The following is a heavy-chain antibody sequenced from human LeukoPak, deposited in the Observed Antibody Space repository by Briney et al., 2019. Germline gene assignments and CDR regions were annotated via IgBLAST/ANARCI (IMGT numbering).Heavy chain of an antibody. CDR2: ISGSGGST. CDR1: GFTFSSDA. V-gene: IGHV3-23*01. Sequence: GGSLRLSCAASGFTFSSDAMSWVRQAPGKGLEWVSAISGSGGSTYYADSVKGRFTISRDNSKNTLYLQMNSLRAEDTAVYYCARTVFDYYYFDYWGQGTLVTVSS. J-gene: IGHJ4*02. CDR3: ARTVFDYYYFDY. D-gene: IGHD2/OR15-2a*01.